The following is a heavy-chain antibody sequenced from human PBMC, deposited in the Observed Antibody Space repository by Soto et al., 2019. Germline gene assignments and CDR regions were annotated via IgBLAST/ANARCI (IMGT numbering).Heavy chain of an antibody. CDR2: ISGSGGST. CDR1: GFTFSSYA. D-gene: IGHD6-13*01. V-gene: IGHV3-23*01. CDR3: AKSKAAAGVFDY. Sequence: DVQLLESGGYLVQPGGSLRLSCAASGFTFSSYAMSWVRQAPGKGLEWVSTISGSGGSTYYADSVKGRFTISRDSAKNTLYLQMNSLRAEDTAVYYCAKSKAAAGVFDYWGQGTLVTVSS. J-gene: IGHJ4*02.